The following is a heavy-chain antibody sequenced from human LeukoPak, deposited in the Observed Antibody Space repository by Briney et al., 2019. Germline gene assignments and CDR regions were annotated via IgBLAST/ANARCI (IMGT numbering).Heavy chain of an antibody. Sequence: SVKVSCKTSGDPFSSHGMSWVRQAPGQGLEWMGGIIPVFHTAKYAQNFQDRLTITTDESTDTVYMELSSLRSEDTAVYYCARDYNFDSSPYDDALDIWGQGTMVTVSS. CDR2: IIPVFHTA. D-gene: IGHD3-22*01. CDR1: GDPFSSHG. V-gene: IGHV1-69*05. J-gene: IGHJ3*02. CDR3: ARDYNFDSSPYDDALDI.